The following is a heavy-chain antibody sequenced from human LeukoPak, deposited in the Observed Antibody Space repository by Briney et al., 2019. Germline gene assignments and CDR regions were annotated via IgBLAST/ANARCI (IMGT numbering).Heavy chain of an antibody. CDR3: ARPIVGAAYDALDI. CDR1: GYTFTSYG. V-gene: IGHV1-18*01. CDR2: ISAYNGNT. Sequence: ASVKVSCKASGYTFTSYGISWVRQAPGQGLEWMGWISAYNGNTNYAQKLQGRITMTTDTSTSTAYMELRSLRSDDTAVYYCARPIVGAAYDALDIWGQGTMVTVSS. J-gene: IGHJ3*02. D-gene: IGHD1-26*01.